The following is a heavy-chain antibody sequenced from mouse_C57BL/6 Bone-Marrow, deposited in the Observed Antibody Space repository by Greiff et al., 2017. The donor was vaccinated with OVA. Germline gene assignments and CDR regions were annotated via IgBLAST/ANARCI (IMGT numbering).Heavy chain of an antibody. CDR2: IRNKANNHAT. CDR1: GFTFSDAW. V-gene: IGHV6-6*01. CDR3: TSGGYYGSSPFAY. J-gene: IGHJ3*01. Sequence: DVMLVESGGGLVQPGGSMKLPCAASGFTFSDAWMDWVRQSPEKGLEWVAEIRNKANNHATYYAESVKGRFTISRDDSKSSVYLQMNSLRAEDTGIYYCTSGGYYGSSPFAYWGQGTLVTVSA. D-gene: IGHD1-1*01.